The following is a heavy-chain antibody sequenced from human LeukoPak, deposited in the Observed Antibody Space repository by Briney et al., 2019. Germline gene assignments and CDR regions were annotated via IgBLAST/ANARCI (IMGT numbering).Heavy chain of an antibody. D-gene: IGHD2-15*01. V-gene: IGHV5-51*01. CDR2: IYPGDSDTIT. Sequence: GESLKVSCKGSGYSLTSYWIGWVRQMPGKGLEWMGIIYPGDSDTITRDSPSFQGQVTISADKSISTAFLQWSSLKASDTAMYYCAKSSPRGYGAFDIWGQGTMVTVSS. CDR1: GYSLTSYW. J-gene: IGHJ3*02. CDR3: AKSSPRGYGAFDI.